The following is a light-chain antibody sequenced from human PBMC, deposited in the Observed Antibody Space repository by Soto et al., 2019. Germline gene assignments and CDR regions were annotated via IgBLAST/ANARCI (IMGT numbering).Light chain of an antibody. CDR2: AAS. V-gene: IGKV3-20*01. J-gene: IGKJ1*01. CDR3: QQYGSSIQT. Sequence: IVSPASPGTLCFSPGERATLSWRASQSVSSNYLAWYQQRPGQPPKLLIFAASHRAPDIPDRFSGSGSGTDFTLTISRLEPEDFAVYYCQQYGSSIQTFGQGTKVDIK. CDR1: QSVSSNY.